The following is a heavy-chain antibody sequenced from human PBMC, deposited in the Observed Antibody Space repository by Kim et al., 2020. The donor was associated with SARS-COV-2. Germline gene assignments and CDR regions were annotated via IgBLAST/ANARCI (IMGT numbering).Heavy chain of an antibody. CDR3: ATQGLGVPYYFDY. CDR1: GGTFSSYA. Sequence: SVKVSCKASGGTFSSYAISWVRQAPGQGLEWMGGIIPIFGTANYTQKFQGRVTITADESTSTAYMELSSLRSEDTAVYYCATQGLGVPYYFDYWGQGTLVTVSS. V-gene: IGHV1-69*13. D-gene: IGHD2-2*01. CDR2: IIPIFGTA. J-gene: IGHJ4*02.